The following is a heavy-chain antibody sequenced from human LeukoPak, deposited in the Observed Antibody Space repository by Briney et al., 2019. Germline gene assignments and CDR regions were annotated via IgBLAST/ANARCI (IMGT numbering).Heavy chain of an antibody. Sequence: ASVKVSCTASGYTFTSYYMHWVRQAPGQGLEWMGIINPSGGSTSYAQKFQGRVTMTRDMSTSTVYMELSSLRSEDTAVYYCARVLASSSWYDAFDIWGQGTMVTVSS. J-gene: IGHJ3*02. CDR2: INPSGGST. V-gene: IGHV1-46*01. D-gene: IGHD6-13*01. CDR1: GYTFTSYY. CDR3: ARVLASSSWYDAFDI.